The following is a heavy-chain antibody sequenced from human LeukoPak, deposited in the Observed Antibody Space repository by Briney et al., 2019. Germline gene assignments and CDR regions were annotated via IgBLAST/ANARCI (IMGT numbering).Heavy chain of an antibody. CDR1: GFTFSSYG. D-gene: IGHD5-18*01. Sequence: RSLRLSCAASGFTFSSYGMHWVRQAPGKGLEWVAVISYDGSNKYYADSVKGRFTISRDNSKNTLYLRMSSLRAEDTAVYYCAKEKGDTAVEDAFDMWGQGTMVTVSS. J-gene: IGHJ3*02. V-gene: IGHV3-30*18. CDR2: ISYDGSNK. CDR3: AKEKGDTAVEDAFDM.